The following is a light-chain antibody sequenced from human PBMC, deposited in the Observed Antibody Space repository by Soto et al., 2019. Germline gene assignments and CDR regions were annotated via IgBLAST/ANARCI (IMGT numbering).Light chain of an antibody. V-gene: IGKV4-1*01. Sequence: DTVMTQSPDSLAVSLGERATINCKSSQSVFHSANNMNYLAWYQQKPGQSPKLLISWASIRDSGVPDRFSGSGSGTDFTLTINSLQAEDAAVYYCKLLYNSPPYTFGQGTRLEIK. CDR3: KLLYNSPPYT. J-gene: IGKJ2*01. CDR2: WAS. CDR1: QSVFHSANNMNY.